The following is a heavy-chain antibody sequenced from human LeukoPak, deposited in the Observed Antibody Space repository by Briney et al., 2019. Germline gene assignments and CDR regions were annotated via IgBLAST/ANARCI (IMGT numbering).Heavy chain of an antibody. Sequence: PGRSLRPSCAASGFTFSDYYMSWIRQAPGDWLEWVSYISSSGSTIYYADTVKGRFTISRDNAKNSLYLQMNSLRAEDTAVYYCASDLLSGYSPYFDYWGQGTLVTVSS. CDR2: ISSSGSTI. D-gene: IGHD5-18*01. V-gene: IGHV3-11*01. CDR1: GFTFSDYY. J-gene: IGHJ4*02. CDR3: ASDLLSGYSPYFDY.